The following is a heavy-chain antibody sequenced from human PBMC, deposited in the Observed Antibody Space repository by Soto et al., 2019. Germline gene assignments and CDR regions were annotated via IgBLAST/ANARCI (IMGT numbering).Heavy chain of an antibody. CDR3: ARDVLSAGIAVAGPAY. Sequence: GGSLRLSCAASGFTFSSYAMHWVRQAPGKGLEWVAVISYDGSNKYYADSVKGRFTISRDNSKNTLYLQMNSLRAEDTAVYYCARDVLSAGIAVAGPAYWGQGTLVTVSS. CDR1: GFTFSSYA. CDR2: ISYDGSNK. V-gene: IGHV3-30-3*01. D-gene: IGHD6-19*01. J-gene: IGHJ4*02.